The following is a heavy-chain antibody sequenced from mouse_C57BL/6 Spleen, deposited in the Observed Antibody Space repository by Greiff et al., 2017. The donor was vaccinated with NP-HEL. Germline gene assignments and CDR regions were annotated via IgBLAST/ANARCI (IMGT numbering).Heavy chain of an antibody. Sequence: QVQLQQPGAELVKPGASVKMSCKASGYTFTSYWITWVKQRPGQGLEWIGDIYPGSGSTNYTEKFKSKATLAVDTSSSTAYMQLSSLTSEDSAVXYCARDPSQRFAYWGQGTLVTVSA. CDR2: IYPGSGST. CDR3: ARDPSQRFAY. J-gene: IGHJ3*01. V-gene: IGHV1-55*01. CDR1: GYTFTSYW.